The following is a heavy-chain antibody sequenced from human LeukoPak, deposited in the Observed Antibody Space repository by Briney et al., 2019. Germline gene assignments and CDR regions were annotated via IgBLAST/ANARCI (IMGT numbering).Heavy chain of an antibody. Sequence: SETLSLTCAVYGGSFSGHYWSWIRQPPGKGLDWIGEINHSGSTNYNPSLKSRVTISVDTSKNQFSLKLSSVTAADTAVYYCARGLRPWGSHVSYWGQGTLVTVSS. D-gene: IGHD3-16*01. J-gene: IGHJ4*02. CDR2: INHSGST. CDR1: GGSFSGHY. V-gene: IGHV4-34*01. CDR3: ARGLRPWGSHVSY.